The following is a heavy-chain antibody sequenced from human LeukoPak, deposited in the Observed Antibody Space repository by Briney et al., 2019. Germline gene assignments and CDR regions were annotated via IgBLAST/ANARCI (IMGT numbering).Heavy chain of an antibody. D-gene: IGHD4-17*01. J-gene: IGHJ3*02. CDR1: GDSVSSNSVA. V-gene: IGHV6-1*01. CDR3: ARDTVTTEGFDI. CDR2: TYYRSQWYN. Sequence: SQTLSLTCVIFGDSVSSNSVAWNWIRQSPSRGLEWLGRTYYRSQWYNDYAGSVRSRIAINPDTSKNQIFLQLNTVTPEDTAVYYCARDTVTTEGFDIWGRGTLVTVSS.